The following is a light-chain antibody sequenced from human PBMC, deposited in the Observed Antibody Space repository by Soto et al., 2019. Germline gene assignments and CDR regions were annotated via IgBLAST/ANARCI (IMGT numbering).Light chain of an antibody. CDR2: GAS. CDR3: QQYSRAPLT. V-gene: IGKV3-20*01. CDR1: QSIDNNY. Sequence: ERVMTQYPATLSVSPGERAARSCRASQSIDNNYLAWYQQKPGQAPRLVIYGASTRATDIPDRFSASGSGTDFTLTISRLEPEDFAVYYCQQYSRAPLTFGQGTKVDIK. J-gene: IGKJ1*01.